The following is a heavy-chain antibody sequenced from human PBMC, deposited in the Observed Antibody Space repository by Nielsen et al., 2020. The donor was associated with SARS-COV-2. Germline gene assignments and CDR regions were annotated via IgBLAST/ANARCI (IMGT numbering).Heavy chain of an antibody. V-gene: IGHV4-59*01. CDR2: IFYRGNT. J-gene: IGHJ4*02. CDR3: VRIDMATISVDY. CDR1: GASLNSYY. Sequence: SETLSLTCTVSGASLNSYYWSWIRQPPGKGLEWIGYIFYRGNTNYNPSLKSRVTISVDTSKNQFSLKVNSVTAADTAVYYCVRIDMATISVDYWGRGTLVTVSS. D-gene: IGHD5-24*01.